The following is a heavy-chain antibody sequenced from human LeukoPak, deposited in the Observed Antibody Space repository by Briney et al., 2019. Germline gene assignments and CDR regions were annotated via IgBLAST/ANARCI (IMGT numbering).Heavy chain of an antibody. J-gene: IGHJ4*02. Sequence: GIIPIFGTANYAQKFQGRVTITADESTSTAYMELSSLRSEDTAVYYCASPGDADSSGYYSYWGQGTLVTVSS. D-gene: IGHD3-22*01. CDR2: IIPIFGTA. CDR3: ASPGDADSSGYYSY. V-gene: IGHV1-69*01.